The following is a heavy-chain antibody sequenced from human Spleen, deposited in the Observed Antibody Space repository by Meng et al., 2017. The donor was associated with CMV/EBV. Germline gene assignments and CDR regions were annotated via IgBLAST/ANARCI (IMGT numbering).Heavy chain of an antibody. CDR2: IRSKAYGGTA. V-gene: IGHV3-49*04. CDR3: TRALIISVAGTSHY. CDR1: GFTFGDYA. Sequence: GALRLSCIASGFTFGDYALTWVRQAPGKGLEWVGFIRSKAYGGTAEYAASVKGRYTISRDDSKSIAYLQMNSLKTEDTAVYYCTRALIISVAGTSHYWGQGTLVTVSS. J-gene: IGHJ4*02. D-gene: IGHD6-19*01.